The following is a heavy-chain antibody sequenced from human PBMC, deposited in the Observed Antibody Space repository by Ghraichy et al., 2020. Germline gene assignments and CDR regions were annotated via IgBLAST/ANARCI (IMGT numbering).Heavy chain of an antibody. Sequence: ASVKVSCKASGYTFTSYGISWVRQAPGQGLEWMGWISAYNGNTNYAQKLQGRVTMTTDTSTSTAYMELRSLRSDDTAVYYCARVARSMVRGPYFDYWGQETLVTVSS. D-gene: IGHD3-10*01. CDR3: ARVARSMVRGPYFDY. J-gene: IGHJ4*02. CDR1: GYTFTSYG. V-gene: IGHV1-18*01. CDR2: ISAYNGNT.